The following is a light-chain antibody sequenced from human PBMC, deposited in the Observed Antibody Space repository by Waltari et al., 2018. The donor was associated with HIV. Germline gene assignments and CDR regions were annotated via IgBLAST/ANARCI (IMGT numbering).Light chain of an antibody. J-gene: IGKJ4*01. CDR1: QSVLSNSNNKNY. CDR3: QQYYSTPLT. V-gene: IGKV4-1*01. CDR2: WAS. Sequence: DIVMTQSPDSLAVSLGERANIHCKSSQSVLSNSNNKNYLAWYQQKSGQSPKLLIYWASTRESGVPDRFSGSGSGTDFSLSISSLQAEDVAVYYCQQYYSTPLTFGGGTKVEIK.